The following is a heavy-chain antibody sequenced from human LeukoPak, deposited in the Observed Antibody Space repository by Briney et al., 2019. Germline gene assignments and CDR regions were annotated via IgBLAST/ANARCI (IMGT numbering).Heavy chain of an antibody. CDR3: ASGTSHNWGDAFDI. V-gene: IGHV1-18*01. CDR1: GYTFTSYC. J-gene: IGHJ3*02. D-gene: IGHD7-27*01. Sequence: ASVKDSCSDAGYTFTSYCFSWVRQAPGQGLVWMRWISAYNGNTNYAQKLQGRVTTTTDTSTSTAYMELRSLRSDDTAVYYCASGTSHNWGDAFDIWGQGTMVTVSS. CDR2: ISAYNGNT.